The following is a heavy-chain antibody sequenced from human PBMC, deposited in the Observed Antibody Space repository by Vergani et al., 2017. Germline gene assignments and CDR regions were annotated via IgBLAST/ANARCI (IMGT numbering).Heavy chain of an antibody. D-gene: IGHD3-3*01. J-gene: IGHJ5*02. CDR2: MNGDGDTI. Sequence: EVELVESGGGLVQPGGSLRLSCAASGFTFNEYWMHWARQVPGKGLVWVSGMNGDGDTISYADSGKGRFTISRDNAKNTLFLQMNSLRAEDTAVYYCARARKFRFGVVWENWFDPWGQGTLVTVSS. CDR3: ARARKFRFGVVWENWFDP. V-gene: IGHV3-74*01. CDR1: GFTFNEYW.